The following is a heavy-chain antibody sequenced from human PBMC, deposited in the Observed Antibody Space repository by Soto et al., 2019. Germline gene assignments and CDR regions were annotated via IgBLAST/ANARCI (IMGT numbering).Heavy chain of an antibody. V-gene: IGHV1-69*01. CDR1: GGTFSSYA. CDR3: ARTIAAAGPTKNYYYYYGMDV. J-gene: IGHJ6*02. CDR2: IIPIFGTA. Sequence: QVQLVQSGAEVKKPGSSVKVSCKASGGTFSSYAISWVRQAPGQWLEWMGGIIPIFGTANYAQKFQGRVTITADESTSTAYMELSSLRSEDTAVYYCARTIAAAGPTKNYYYYYGMDVWGQGTTVTVSS. D-gene: IGHD6-13*01.